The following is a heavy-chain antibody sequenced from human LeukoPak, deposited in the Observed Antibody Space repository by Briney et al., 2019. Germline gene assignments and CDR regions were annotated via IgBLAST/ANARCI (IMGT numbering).Heavy chain of an antibody. J-gene: IGHJ5*02. D-gene: IGHD6-19*01. V-gene: IGHV1-69*13. CDR3: ARAAPPKIAVAAWRFDP. CDR2: IIPIFGTA. CDR1: GGTFSSYA. Sequence: SVKVSCKASGGTFSSYAISWVRQAPGQWLELMGGIIPIFGTANYAQKFQGRVTITADGSTSTAYMELSSLRSEDTAVYYCARAAPPKIAVAAWRFDPWGQGTLVTVSS.